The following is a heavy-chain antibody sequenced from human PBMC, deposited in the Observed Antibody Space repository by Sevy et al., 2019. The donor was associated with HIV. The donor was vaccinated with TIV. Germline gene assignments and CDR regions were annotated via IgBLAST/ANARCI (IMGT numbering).Heavy chain of an antibody. D-gene: IGHD6-6*01. J-gene: IGHJ6*03. CDR1: GFTFSSYW. CDR2: INSFGNTT. CDR3: VRDRRSDSSIYYDYYMDV. V-gene: IGHV3-74*01. Sequence: LLQQLGALRLSCAASGFTFSSYWMYWVRQAPGKGLVWVSHINSFGNTTNYADSVKGRFTISRDNAKNTLDLQMNSLRGEDTAVYYCVRDRRSDSSIYYDYYMDVWGKGTTVTVSS.